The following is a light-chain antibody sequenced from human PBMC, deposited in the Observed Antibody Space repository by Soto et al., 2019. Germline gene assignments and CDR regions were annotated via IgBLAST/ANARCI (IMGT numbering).Light chain of an antibody. J-gene: IGLJ2*01. CDR1: SSDVGDFDC. Sequence: QSALTQPASVSGSPGQSITISCTGTSSDVGDFDCVSWYQQHPGKAPKLMIYEVSDRPSGVSNRFSGSKSGDTASLTISGLQADDEADYYCSSYTSSSTLVFGGGTKLTVL. V-gene: IGLV2-14*01. CDR3: SSYTSSSTLV. CDR2: EVS.